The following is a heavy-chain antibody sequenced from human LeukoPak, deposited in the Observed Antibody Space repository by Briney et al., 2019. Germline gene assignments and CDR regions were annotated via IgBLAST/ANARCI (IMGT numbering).Heavy chain of an antibody. J-gene: IGHJ4*02. CDR3: ARVSMDIVVVVAATGAWDFDY. D-gene: IGHD2-15*01. CDR2: INPNSGGT. V-gene: IGHV1-2*02. CDR1: GYTFTGYY. Sequence: GASVKVSCKASGYTFTGYYMHWVRQAPGQGLEWMGWINPNSGGTNYAQKFQGRVTMTRDTSISTAYMELSRLRSDDTAVYYCARVSMDIVVVVAATGAWDFDYWGQGTLVTVSS.